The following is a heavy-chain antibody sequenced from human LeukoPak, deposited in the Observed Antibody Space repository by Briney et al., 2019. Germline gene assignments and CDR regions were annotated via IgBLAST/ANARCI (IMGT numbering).Heavy chain of an antibody. CDR1: GFTFSSYW. CDR3: ARGFGGDSDDY. CDR2: IKQDGSEK. J-gene: IGHJ4*02. Sequence: GGSLRLSCAASGFTFSSYWMSWVRQAPGKGLEWVANIKQDGSEKYYVDSVKGRFTISRGNAKNSLYLQMNSLRAEDTAVYYCARGFGGDSDDYWGQGTLVTVSS. V-gene: IGHV3-7*01. D-gene: IGHD2-21*02.